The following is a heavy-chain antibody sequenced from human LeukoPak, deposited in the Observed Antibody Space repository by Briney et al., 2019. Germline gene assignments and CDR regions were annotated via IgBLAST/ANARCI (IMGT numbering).Heavy chain of an antibody. CDR2: ISAYNGNT. J-gene: IGHJ6*03. CDR3: ARLAAAGFPGYYYYYMDV. D-gene: IGHD6-13*01. Sequence: GASVTVSCKGSGYNFTSCGISWVRQAHGQGLEWMGWISAYNGNTNYAQKLQGRVTMTTDTSTSTAYMELRSLRSDDTAVYYCARLAAAGFPGYYYYYMDVWGKGTTVTVSS. V-gene: IGHV1-18*01. CDR1: GYNFTSCG.